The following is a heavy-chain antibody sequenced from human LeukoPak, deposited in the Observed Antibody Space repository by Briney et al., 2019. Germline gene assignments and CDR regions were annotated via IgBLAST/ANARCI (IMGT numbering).Heavy chain of an antibody. V-gene: IGHV4-59*01. J-gene: IGHJ4*02. Sequence: PSETLSLTCSVSGGSISTYYWSWIRQPPGKGLEWIGYIYYSGTTNCNPSLISRVTISVDTSKKQFSLKLSSVTAADTAVYYCAREGDYSNFDYWGLGTLVTVSS. CDR2: IYYSGTT. D-gene: IGHD4-17*01. CDR1: GGSISTYY. CDR3: AREGDYSNFDY.